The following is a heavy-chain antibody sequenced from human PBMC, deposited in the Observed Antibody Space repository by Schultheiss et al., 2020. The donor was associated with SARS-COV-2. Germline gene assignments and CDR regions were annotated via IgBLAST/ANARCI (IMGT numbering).Heavy chain of an antibody. D-gene: IGHD3-22*01. V-gene: IGHV3-7*01. J-gene: IGHJ4*02. CDR1: GFNFSTFW. CDR2: IKEDGTEK. Sequence: GGSLRLSCAASGFNFSTFWMTWVRQAPGKGLEWVAKIKEDGTEKSYVKSLRGRFTISRDNAKNSVYLQLSSLRAEDTAVYYCARYDSVDYWGQGTLVTVSS. CDR3: ARYDSVDY.